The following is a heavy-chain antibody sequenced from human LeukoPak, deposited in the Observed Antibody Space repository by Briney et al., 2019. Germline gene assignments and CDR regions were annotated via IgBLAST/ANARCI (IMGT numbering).Heavy chain of an antibody. J-gene: IGHJ4*02. V-gene: IGHV4-38-2*02. D-gene: IGHD6-19*01. CDR3: ARGGGSSGWPFDY. Sequence: SETLSLTCTVSGYSISSGYYWGWIRQPPGKGLEWIGSIYHSGSTYYNPSLKSRVTISVDTSKNQFSLKLSSVTAADTAVYYCARGGGSSGWPFDYWGQGTLVTVSS. CDR2: IYHSGST. CDR1: GYSISSGYY.